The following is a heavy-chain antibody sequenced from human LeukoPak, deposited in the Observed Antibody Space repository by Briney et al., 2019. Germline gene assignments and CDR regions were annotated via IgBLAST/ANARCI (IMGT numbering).Heavy chain of an antibody. D-gene: IGHD4/OR15-4a*01. CDR1: GLTFSSYE. CDR2: ISSSGSTM. J-gene: IGHJ4*02. CDR3: ARRAGAYSHPYDY. V-gene: IGHV3-48*03. Sequence: GGSLRLSCAASGLTFSSYEMNWVRQAPGKGLEWVSYISSSGSTMYYADSVKGRFTISRDNAKNSLYLQMNSLRAEDTAVYYCARRAGAYSHPYDYWGQGTLVTVSS.